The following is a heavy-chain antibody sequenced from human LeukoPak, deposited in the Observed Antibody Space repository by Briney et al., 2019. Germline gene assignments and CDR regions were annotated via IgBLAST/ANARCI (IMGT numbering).Heavy chain of an antibody. CDR1: GFTFSNDW. D-gene: IGHD2-15*01. CDR3: AGTWSFDY. CDR2: ISGDGTTT. V-gene: IGHV3-74*01. Sequence: GGSLRLSCVVSGFTFSNDWMHWVRQAPGEGLLWVSRISGDGTTTNYADSVKGRFTISRDNAKNTLYLQMDSLRAEDTAVYYCAGTWSFDYWGQGALVTVSS. J-gene: IGHJ4*02.